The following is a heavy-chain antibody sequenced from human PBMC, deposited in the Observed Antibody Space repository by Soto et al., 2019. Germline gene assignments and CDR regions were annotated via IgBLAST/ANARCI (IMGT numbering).Heavy chain of an antibody. J-gene: IGHJ4*02. CDR3: ASRSSGWYFDY. CDR1: GGSFSGYY. Sequence: SETLSLTCAVYGGSFSGYYWSWIRQPPGKGLEWIGEINQSGSTNYNPSLKGRFTISRDNSKNTLYLQMNSLRAEDTAVYYCASRSSGWYFDYWGQGTLVTVSS. CDR2: INQSGST. V-gene: IGHV4-34*10. D-gene: IGHD6-19*01.